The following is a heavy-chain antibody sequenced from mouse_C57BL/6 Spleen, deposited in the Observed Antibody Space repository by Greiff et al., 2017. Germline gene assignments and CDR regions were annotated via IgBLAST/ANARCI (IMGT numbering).Heavy chain of an antibody. J-gene: IGHJ1*03. D-gene: IGHD1-1*02. CDR1: GYTFTDYN. CDR2: ITPNNGGT. V-gene: IGHV1-22*01. Sequence: EVQLQQSGPELVKPGASVKMSCKASGYTFTDYNMHWVKQSHGKSLEWIGYITPNNGGTSYNQKFKGKATLTVNKSSSTAYMELRSLTSEDSAVYYCATGGYYRYFDVWGTGTTVTVAS. CDR3: ATGGYYRYFDV.